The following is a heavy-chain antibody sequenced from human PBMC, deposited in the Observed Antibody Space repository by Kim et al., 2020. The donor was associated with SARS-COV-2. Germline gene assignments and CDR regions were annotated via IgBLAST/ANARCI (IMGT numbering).Heavy chain of an antibody. D-gene: IGHD6-13*01. CDR1: GFTFSSYG. V-gene: IGHV3-33*01. Sequence: GGSLRLSCAASGFTFSSYGRHWVRQAPGKGLEWVAVIWYDGSNKYYADSVKGRFTISRDNSKNTLYLQMNSLRAEDTAVYYCARDIKYSSSWYRGGYYYYGMDVWGQGTTVTVSS. CDR2: IWYDGSNK. CDR3: ARDIKYSSSWYRGGYYYYGMDV. J-gene: IGHJ6*02.